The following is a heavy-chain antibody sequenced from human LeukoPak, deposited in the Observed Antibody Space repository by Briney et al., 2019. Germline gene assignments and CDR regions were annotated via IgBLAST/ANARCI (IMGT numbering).Heavy chain of an antibody. Sequence: ASVKVSCKASGGTFSSYAISWVRQAPGQGLEWMGGIIPIFGTANYAQKFQGRVTITADESTSTAYMELSSLRSEDTAVYYCAGDPIPIFGVVIKINWFDPWGQGTLVTVSS. CDR3: AGDPIPIFGVVIKINWFDP. J-gene: IGHJ5*02. CDR2: IIPIFGTA. V-gene: IGHV1-69*01. CDR1: GGTFSSYA. D-gene: IGHD3-3*01.